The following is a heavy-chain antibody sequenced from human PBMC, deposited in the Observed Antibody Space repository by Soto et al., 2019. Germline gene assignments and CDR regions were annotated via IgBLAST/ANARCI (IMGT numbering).Heavy chain of an antibody. D-gene: IGHD2-2*01. J-gene: IGHJ6*02. CDR1: GYTFTSYD. Sequence: ASVKVSCKASGYTFTSYDINWVRQATGQGLEWMGWMNPNSGNTGYAQKFQGRVTMTRNTSISTAYMELSSLRSEDTAVYYCARSVVPAAYYHYYGMDVWGQGTTVTVSS. CDR3: ARSVVPAAYYHYYGMDV. CDR2: MNPNSGNT. V-gene: IGHV1-8*01.